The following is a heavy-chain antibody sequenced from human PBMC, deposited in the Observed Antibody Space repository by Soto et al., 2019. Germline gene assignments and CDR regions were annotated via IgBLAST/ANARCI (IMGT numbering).Heavy chain of an antibody. J-gene: IGHJ6*02. Sequence: GESLKISCKGSGYSFTSYWIGWVRQMPGKGLEWMGIIYPGDSDTRYSPSFQGRVTISADKSISTAYLQWSSLKASDTAMYYCARVLAAAGRNYYYGMDVWGQRATVTVSS. V-gene: IGHV5-51*01. CDR1: GYSFTSYW. CDR2: IYPGDSDT. D-gene: IGHD6-13*01. CDR3: ARVLAAAGRNYYYGMDV.